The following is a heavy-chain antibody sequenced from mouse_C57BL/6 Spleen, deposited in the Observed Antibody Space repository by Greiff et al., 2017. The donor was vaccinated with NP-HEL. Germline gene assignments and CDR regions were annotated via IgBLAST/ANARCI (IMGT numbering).Heavy chain of an antibody. CDR2: IDPSDSYT. CDR1: GYTFTSYW. D-gene: IGHD2-1*01. V-gene: IGHV1-59*01. CDR3: ARYGNWFAY. Sequence: QVHVKQPGAELVRPGTSVKLSCKASGYTFTSYWMHWVKQRPGQGLEWIGVIDPSDSYTNYNQKFKGKATLTVDTSSSTAYMQLSSLTSEDSAVYYCARYGNWFAYWGQGTLVTVSA. J-gene: IGHJ3*01.